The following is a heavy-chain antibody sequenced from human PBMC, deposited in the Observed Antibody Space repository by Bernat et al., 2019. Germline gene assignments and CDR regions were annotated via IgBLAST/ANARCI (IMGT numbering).Heavy chain of an antibody. CDR2: INPNSGGT. CDR3: ARDAHTHSSSSSYYGMDV. J-gene: IGHJ6*02. Sequence: QVQLVQSGAEVKKPGASVKVSCKASGYTFTGYYMHWVRQAPGQGLEWMGWINPNSGGTNYAQKFQGWVTMTRDTSISTAYMELSRLRSDDTAVYYCARDAHTHSSSSSYYGMDVWGQGTTVTVSS. V-gene: IGHV1-2*04. D-gene: IGHD6-6*01. CDR1: GYTFTGYY.